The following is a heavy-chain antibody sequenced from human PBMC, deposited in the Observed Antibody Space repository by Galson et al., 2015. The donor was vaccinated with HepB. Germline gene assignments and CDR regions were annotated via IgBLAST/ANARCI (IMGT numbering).Heavy chain of an antibody. CDR2: IIPIFGTA. CDR3: ARWIIAAAGAGNQYNWFDP. V-gene: IGHV1-69*13. J-gene: IGHJ5*02. D-gene: IGHD6-13*01. CDR1: GGTFSSYA. Sequence: SVKVSCKASGGTFSSYAISWVRQAPGQGLEWMGGIIPIFGTANYAQKFQGRVTITADESTSTAYMELSSLRSEDTAVYYCARWIIAAAGAGNQYNWFDPWGQGTLVTVSS.